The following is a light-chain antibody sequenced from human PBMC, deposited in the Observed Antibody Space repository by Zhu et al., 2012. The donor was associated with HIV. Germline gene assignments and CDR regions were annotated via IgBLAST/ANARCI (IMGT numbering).Light chain of an antibody. CDR1: RSVSSF. Sequence: IVLTQSPATLSLSPGERATVSCRASRSVSSFLAWYQQKPGQAPRLLIYDASKRAAGIPPRFSGSGSGTDFTLTISSLEPEDFALYYCQHRSNWPLTFGGGTKVEIK. CDR2: DAS. V-gene: IGKV3-11*01. CDR3: QHRSNWPLT. J-gene: IGKJ4*01.